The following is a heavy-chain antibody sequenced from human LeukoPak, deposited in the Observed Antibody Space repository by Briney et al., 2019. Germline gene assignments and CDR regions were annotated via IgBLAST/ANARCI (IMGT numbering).Heavy chain of an antibody. V-gene: IGHV3-11*04. Sequence: GGSLRLSCAASGFTFSDYYMSWIRQAPGKGLEWVSYISSSGSTIYYADSVKGRFTISRDDVRNSLHLEMSSLRAEDTALYYCARVHVRGYSDYDSLDYWGQGTLVAVSS. CDR1: GFTFSDYY. D-gene: IGHD5-12*01. CDR3: ARVHVRGYSDYDSLDY. CDR2: ISSSGSTI. J-gene: IGHJ4*02.